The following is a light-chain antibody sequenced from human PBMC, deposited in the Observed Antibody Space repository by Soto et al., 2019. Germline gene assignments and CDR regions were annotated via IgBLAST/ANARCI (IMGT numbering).Light chain of an antibody. CDR2: DVS. V-gene: IGLV2-14*03. CDR1: SSDVGGYNY. J-gene: IGLJ1*01. Sequence: QSALTQPASVSGSPGQSITISCTGTSSDVGGYNYVSWYQQHPGKAPKLMIYDVSNRPSGVSSRFSGSKSGNTASLTISGLQAEDEADYYCSSFTSSSTRVFGDGTKVTVL. CDR3: SSFTSSSTRV.